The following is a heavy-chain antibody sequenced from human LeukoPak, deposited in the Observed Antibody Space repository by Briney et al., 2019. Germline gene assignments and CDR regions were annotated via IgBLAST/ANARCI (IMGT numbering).Heavy chain of an antibody. CDR1: GGSISSYY. D-gene: IGHD2-15*01. J-gene: IGHJ4*02. V-gene: IGHV4-59*01. CDR2: IYYSGST. Sequence: SETLSLTCTVSGGSISSYYWSWIRQPPGKGLEWIGYIYYSGSTDYNPSLKSRVTISIDTSKRQFSLKLTSVTAADTAVYYCARGPQVGYCSGGSCYSFDYWGQATLVTVSS. CDR3: ARGPQVGYCSGGSCYSFDY.